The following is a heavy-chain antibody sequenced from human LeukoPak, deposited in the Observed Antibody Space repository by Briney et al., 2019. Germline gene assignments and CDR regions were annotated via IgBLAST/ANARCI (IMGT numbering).Heavy chain of an antibody. CDR3: ARVSRSAAAGYYYMDV. CDR2: INWNGGST. D-gene: IGHD6-13*01. V-gene: IGHV3-20*04. J-gene: IGHJ6*03. CDR1: GFTFDDYG. Sequence: GGSLRLSCAASGFTFDDYGMSWVRQAPGKGLEWVSGINWNGGSTGYADSVKGRFTISRDNAKNSLYLQMNSLRAEDTALYYCARVSRSAAAGYYYMDVWGKGTTVTVSS.